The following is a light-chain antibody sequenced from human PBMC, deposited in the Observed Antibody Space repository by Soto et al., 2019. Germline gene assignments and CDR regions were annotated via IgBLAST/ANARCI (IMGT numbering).Light chain of an antibody. CDR1: QDIGND. J-gene: IGKJ1*01. V-gene: IGKV1-39*01. CDR3: QQSYSSPPT. CDR2: AAS. Sequence: IQMTQSPSSLSASVGDRVTITCRATQDIGNDLGWYQQKPGKAPKLLIFAASSLQSGVPSRFSGSRSGPDFTLTISSLQPEDFATYYCQQSYSSPPTCGQGTKGDIK.